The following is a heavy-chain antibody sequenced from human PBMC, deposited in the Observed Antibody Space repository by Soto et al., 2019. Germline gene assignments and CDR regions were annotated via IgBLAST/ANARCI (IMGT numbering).Heavy chain of an antibody. CDR2: ISSSSSTI. V-gene: IGHV3-48*01. CDR1: GFTFSSYS. Sequence: EVQLVESGGGLVQPGGSLRLSCAASGFTFSSYSMNWVRQAPGKGLEWVSYISSSSSTIYYADSVKGRFTISRDNAKNSLYLQMNSLRAEDTAVYYCASQSSEWLLFASWGQETLVTVSS. CDR3: ASQSSEWLLFAS. J-gene: IGHJ4*02. D-gene: IGHD5-12*01.